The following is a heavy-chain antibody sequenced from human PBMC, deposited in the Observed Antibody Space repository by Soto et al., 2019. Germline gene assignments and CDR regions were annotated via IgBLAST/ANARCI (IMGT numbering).Heavy chain of an antibody. D-gene: IGHD1-1*01. CDR3: AGEGLTTGTTKDAFDI. J-gene: IGHJ3*02. CDR1: GFTFSSYG. CDR2: IWYDGSNK. Sequence: QVQLVESGGGVVQPGRSLRLSCAASGFTFSSYGMHWVRQAPGKGLERVAVIWYDGSNKYYADSVKGRFTISRDNSKNTLYLQMNSLRAEDRAVYYCAGEGLTTGTTKDAFDIWGQGTMVTVSS. V-gene: IGHV3-33*01.